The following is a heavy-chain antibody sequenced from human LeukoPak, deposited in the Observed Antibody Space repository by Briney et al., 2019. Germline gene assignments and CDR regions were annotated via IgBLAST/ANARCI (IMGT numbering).Heavy chain of an antibody. J-gene: IGHJ4*02. V-gene: IGHV3-21*01. D-gene: IGHD4-17*01. CDR3: ARGRKDYGDYYFDY. CDR1: GFTFSSYS. CDR2: ISSSSSYI. Sequence: PGGSLRLSCAASGFTFSSYSMNWVRQAPGKGLEWVSSISSSSSYIYYADSVKGRFTISRDNAKNSLYLQMNSLRAEDTAVYYCARGRKDYGDYYFDYWGQGTLVTVSS.